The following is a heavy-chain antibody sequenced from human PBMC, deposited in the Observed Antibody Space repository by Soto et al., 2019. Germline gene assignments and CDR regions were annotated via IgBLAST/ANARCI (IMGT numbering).Heavy chain of an antibody. CDR3: ARLGGYCSSTSCYGYYGMDV. J-gene: IGHJ6*02. CDR2: FYYSEST. Sequence: SETLSLTCTLSGSSIGRGPYSWGWIRQPPGKGLEWIGTFYYSESTYYNPSLESRVTISVDTSMNQFSLKVSSVTVSDTAVYYCARLGGYCSSTSCYGYYGMDVWGQGNTVT. CDR1: GSSIGRGPYS. D-gene: IGHD2-2*01. V-gene: IGHV4-39*01.